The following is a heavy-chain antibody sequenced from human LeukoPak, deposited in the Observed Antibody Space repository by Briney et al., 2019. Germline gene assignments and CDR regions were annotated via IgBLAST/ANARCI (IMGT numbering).Heavy chain of an antibody. D-gene: IGHD6-13*01. Sequence: SETLSLTCTVSGGSISSYYWSWIRQPPGKGLEWIGYIYYTGTTNYNPSLKGRVTMSVDTSKNQFSLKLSSVTAADTAVYYCARVASGSNAGTALFDYWGQGTLVTVSS. V-gene: IGHV4-59*12. CDR3: ARVASGSNAGTALFDY. CDR2: IYYTGTT. CDR1: GGSISSYY. J-gene: IGHJ4*02.